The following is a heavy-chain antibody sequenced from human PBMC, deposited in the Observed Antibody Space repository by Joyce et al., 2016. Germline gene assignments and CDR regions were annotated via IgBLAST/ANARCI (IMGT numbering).Heavy chain of an antibody. CDR2: IYETRTT. V-gene: IGHV4-4*02. CDR3: ARQFLGNRLDY. CDR1: GASISSSHW. Sequence: QVQLQESGPGLVKPSGTLSLTCSVCGASISSSHWWNWVGQPPGKGLEWIGQIYETRTTNYNPSLRGRVTMLVDRSNNEFSLQLNSVTAADTAVYYCARQFLGNRLDYWGQGILVTVSS. D-gene: IGHD1-14*01. J-gene: IGHJ4*02.